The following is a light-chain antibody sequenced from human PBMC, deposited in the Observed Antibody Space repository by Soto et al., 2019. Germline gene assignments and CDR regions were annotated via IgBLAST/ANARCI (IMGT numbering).Light chain of an antibody. CDR1: QSLSSS. Sequence: EIVMPQSPATLSVYSGERATLSCRASQSLSSSLAWYQQKPGQAPRLLIYGASTRANGIPDRFSGSGFGTEFILTISSLQSEDSAVYYCQQYNNWPSLTFGGGTKVDIK. CDR2: GAS. J-gene: IGKJ4*01. CDR3: QQYNNWPSLT. V-gene: IGKV3-15*01.